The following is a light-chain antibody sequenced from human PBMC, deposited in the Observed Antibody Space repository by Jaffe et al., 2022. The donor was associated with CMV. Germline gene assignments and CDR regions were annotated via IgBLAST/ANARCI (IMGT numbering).Light chain of an antibody. V-gene: IGLV3-25*03. CDR3: QSADSSGIVI. J-gene: IGLJ2*01. CDR1: ALPKQY. Sequence: SYELTQPPSVSVSPGQTARITCSGDALPKQYAYWYQQKPGQAPVLVIYKDNERPSGIPERFSGSSSGATVTLTISGVQAEDEADYYCQSADSSGIVIFGGGTKLTVL. CDR2: KDN.